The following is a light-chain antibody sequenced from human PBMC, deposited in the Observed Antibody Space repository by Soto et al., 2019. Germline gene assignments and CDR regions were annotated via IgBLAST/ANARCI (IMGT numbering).Light chain of an antibody. Sequence: EIVMTQSPATLSVSPGERATLSCRASQSVSSNLAWHRQKPGQAPRLLIYGASTRATGIPARFSGSGSGTEFTLTISSLQSEDFAVYYCQQYSNWPPYTFGQGTKLEIK. CDR3: QQYSNWPPYT. V-gene: IGKV3-15*01. CDR2: GAS. J-gene: IGKJ2*01. CDR1: QSVSSN.